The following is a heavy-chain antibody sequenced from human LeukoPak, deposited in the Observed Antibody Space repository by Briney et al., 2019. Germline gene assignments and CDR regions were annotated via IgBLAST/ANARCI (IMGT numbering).Heavy chain of an antibody. CDR3: ARESTAMGTFDY. J-gene: IGHJ4*02. V-gene: IGHV4-39*02. CDR1: GGSISSSSYY. CDR2: IYYSGNT. D-gene: IGHD5-18*01. Sequence: SETLSLTCTVSGGSISSSSYYWGWIRQPPGKGLEWIGSIYYSGNTYYNPSLKSRVTISVDTSKNQFSLKLSSVTAADTAVYYCARESTAMGTFDYWGQGTLVPVSS.